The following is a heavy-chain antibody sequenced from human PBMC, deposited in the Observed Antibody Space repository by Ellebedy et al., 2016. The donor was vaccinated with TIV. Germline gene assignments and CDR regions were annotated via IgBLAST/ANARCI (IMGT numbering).Heavy chain of an antibody. CDR2: TRDKAHSYTT. V-gene: IGHV3-72*01. J-gene: IGHJ4*02. CDR3: VRPSIVGAYFDN. Sequence: GGSLRLSXAASGFTFSDHYMDWVRQAPGKGLEWVARTRDKAHSYTTEYAASVKGRFTISRDDSKNSLYLQMNSLKTEDTAVYYCVRPSIVGAYFDNWGQGTLVTVSS. CDR1: GFTFSDHY. D-gene: IGHD1-26*01.